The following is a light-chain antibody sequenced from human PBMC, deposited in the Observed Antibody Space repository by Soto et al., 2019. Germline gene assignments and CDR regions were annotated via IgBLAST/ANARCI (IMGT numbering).Light chain of an antibody. CDR1: TGAVTSGNY. CDR3: LLYYGGAQLV. V-gene: IGLV7-43*01. Sequence: QTVVTQEPSLTVSPGGTVTLTCASSTGAVTSGNYPSWFQQKPGQTPRTLIYTTNSRHSWTPARFSGSLLGGKAALTLSGLQPGDEAEYYCLLYYGGAQLVFGGGTKFTVL. CDR2: TTN. J-gene: IGLJ3*02.